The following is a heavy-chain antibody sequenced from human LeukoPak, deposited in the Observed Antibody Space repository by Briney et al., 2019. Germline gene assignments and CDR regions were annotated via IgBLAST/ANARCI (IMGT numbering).Heavy chain of an antibody. CDR3: ACASYYDFSGIPTAIDY. D-gene: IGHD3-3*01. CDR2: IYYSGST. Sequence: SETLSLTCTVSGGAISSHYWSWIPQPPGKGLEWIGYIYYSGSTNDNPSLKRRVTISVDTSMNQFSLKLSSVTAADTAVYYCACASYYDFSGIPTAIDYWGQGTLVTVSS. V-gene: IGHV4-59*11. CDR1: GGAISSHY. J-gene: IGHJ4*02.